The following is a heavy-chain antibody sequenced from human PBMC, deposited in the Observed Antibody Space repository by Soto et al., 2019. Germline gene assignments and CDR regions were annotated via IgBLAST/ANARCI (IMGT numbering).Heavy chain of an antibody. D-gene: IGHD2-21*02. CDR2: IYHRGEA. CDR3: TRISTAFDS. Sequence: SETLSLPCSVSGDSINKFYWGWIRQAPGKGLEWIAYIYHRGEAFYNPSLKSRVTISVDKSKEQFSLIVTSVTAADPAVYFCTRISTAFDSWGQGILVTVSS. CDR1: GDSINKFY. V-gene: IGHV4-59*01. J-gene: IGHJ4*02.